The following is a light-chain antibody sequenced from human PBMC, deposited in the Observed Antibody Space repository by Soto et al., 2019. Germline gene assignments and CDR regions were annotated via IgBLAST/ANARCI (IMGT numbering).Light chain of an antibody. Sequence: QSALTQPASVSGSPGQSITISCTGTSSDVGGYNYVSWYQQHPGKAPKLIIYDVSTRPSGVSNRFSGSKSDNTASLTISGLQAEDEADYYCSSYASSKSYVFGGGTKVTVL. J-gene: IGLJ1*01. CDR2: DVS. CDR1: SSDVGGYNY. CDR3: SSYASSKSYV. V-gene: IGLV2-14*03.